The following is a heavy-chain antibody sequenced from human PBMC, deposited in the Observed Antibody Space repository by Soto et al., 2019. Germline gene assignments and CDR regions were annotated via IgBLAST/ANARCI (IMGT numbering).Heavy chain of an antibody. Sequence: GGSLRLSCAASGFTFSSYGMHWVRQAPGKGLEWVAVISYDGSNKYYADSVKGRFTISRDNSKNTLYLQMNSLRAEDTAVYYCARGRSYCSSTSCPLGYWGQGTLVTVSS. J-gene: IGHJ4*02. CDR3: ARGRSYCSSTSCPLGY. CDR2: ISYDGSNK. D-gene: IGHD2-2*01. V-gene: IGHV3-30*03. CDR1: GFTFSSYG.